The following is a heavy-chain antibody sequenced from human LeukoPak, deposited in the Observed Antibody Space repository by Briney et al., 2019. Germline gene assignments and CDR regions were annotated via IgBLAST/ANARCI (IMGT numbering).Heavy chain of an antibody. CDR1: GFTFSSYA. CDR3: AKDHYVSGRYDAFDI. Sequence: GGSLRLSCAASGFTFSSYALNWVRQAPGKGLEWVSAISGSGGSTYYADSVKGRFTISRDNSKNTLYLQMNSLRAEDTAVYYCAKDHYVSGRYDAFDIWGQGTMVTVSS. CDR2: ISGSGGST. D-gene: IGHD3-10*01. J-gene: IGHJ3*02. V-gene: IGHV3-23*01.